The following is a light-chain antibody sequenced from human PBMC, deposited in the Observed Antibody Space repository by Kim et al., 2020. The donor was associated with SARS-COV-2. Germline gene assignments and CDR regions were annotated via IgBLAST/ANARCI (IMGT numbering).Light chain of an antibody. CDR3: QQRNAWPLT. CDR1: QTVRTN. J-gene: IGKJ4*01. CDR2: LAS. V-gene: IGKV3-15*01. Sequence: EIVMTQSPATLSVSPGERATLSCRASQTVRTNLVWYQQKPGQAPRVLIDLASNMATGIPARFSGSGSGTDFTLTISSLQSDDVAVYYCQQRNAWPLTFGGGTKVDIK.